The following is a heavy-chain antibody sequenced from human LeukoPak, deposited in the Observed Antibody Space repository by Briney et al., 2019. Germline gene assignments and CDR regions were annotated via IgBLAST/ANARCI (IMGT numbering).Heavy chain of an antibody. V-gene: IGHV3-23*01. Sequence: GGSLRLSCAASGFTFSNYAMSWVRQAQGKGLEWVSTISNTGTDTYYTDSVKGRFTIYRDNSEDTLYLQMNNLRAEDTAIHYCAKVPYSDYGSGRPPFMDVWGQGATVADSS. D-gene: IGHD3-10*01. CDR1: GFTFSNYA. J-gene: IGHJ6*02. CDR2: ISNTGTDT. CDR3: AKVPYSDYGSGRPPFMDV.